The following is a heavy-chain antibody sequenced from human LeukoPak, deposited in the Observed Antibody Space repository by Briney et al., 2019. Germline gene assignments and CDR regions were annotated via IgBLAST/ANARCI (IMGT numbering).Heavy chain of an antibody. J-gene: IGHJ5*02. V-gene: IGHV4-30-2*05. CDR2: IHDSGST. D-gene: IGHD3-10*01. CDR1: GDSISSGGQY. CDR3: ARGYGSGSYYYGWFDP. Sequence: SETLSLTCTVSGDSISSGGQYWSWIRQPSGKGLEWIGFIHDSGSTYYNPSLKSRLTISVDMSKKQISLKLSSVTAADTAVYCARGYGSGSYYYGWFDPWGQGTLVTVSS.